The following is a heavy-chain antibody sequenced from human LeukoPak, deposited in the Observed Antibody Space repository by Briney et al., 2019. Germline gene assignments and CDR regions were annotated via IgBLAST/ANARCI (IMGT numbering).Heavy chain of an antibody. CDR1: GFTFSSYG. D-gene: IGHD1-26*01. CDR3: AKGRGWEASYYYYYMDV. V-gene: IGHV3-30*02. J-gene: IGHJ6*03. CDR2: IRYDGSNK. Sequence: GGSLRLSCAASGFTFSSYGIHWVRQDPGKGLEWVAFIRYDGSNKYYTDSVKGRFTISRDNSKNTLYLQMNSLRAEDTAVYYCAKGRGWEASYYYYYMDVWGKGTTVTISS.